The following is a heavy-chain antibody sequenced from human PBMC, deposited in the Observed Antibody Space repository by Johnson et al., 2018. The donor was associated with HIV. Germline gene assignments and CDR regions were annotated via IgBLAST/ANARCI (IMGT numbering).Heavy chain of an antibody. J-gene: IGHJ3*02. V-gene: IGHV3-30*03. CDR3: ARVAPAHDAFDI. D-gene: IGHD2-2*01. CDR1: GFMFRSFG. Sequence: QVQLVESGGGLVRPGGSLRLSCAASGFMFRSFGMHWVRQAPGKGLEWMAVISSAGTDKYYADSVKGRFTISRDNSKNTLYLQMNSLRAEDTAVYYCARVAPAHDAFDIWGQGTMVTVSS. CDR2: ISSAGTDK.